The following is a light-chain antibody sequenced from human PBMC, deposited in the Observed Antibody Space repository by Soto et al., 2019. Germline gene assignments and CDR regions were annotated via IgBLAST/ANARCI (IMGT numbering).Light chain of an antibody. J-gene: IGKJ1*01. CDR3: QKYDSVPWS. V-gene: IGKV1-27*01. CDR2: TAS. Sequence: DIQMTQSPTSLSASVGDRVTITCRASQGIGYNLAWYQQKPGKVPKLLIYTASTLHSGVPSRFSGSGSGTEFTLTINSLQPEDVATYFCQKYDSVPWSFGQGTRVEI. CDR1: QGIGYN.